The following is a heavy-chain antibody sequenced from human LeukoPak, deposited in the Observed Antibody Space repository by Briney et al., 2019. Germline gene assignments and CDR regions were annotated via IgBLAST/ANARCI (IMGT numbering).Heavy chain of an antibody. CDR2: TYPGDSES. CDR1: GYSFNIYW. CDR3: ATSYSSSRFDY. D-gene: IGHD4-11*01. J-gene: IGHJ4*02. V-gene: IGHV5-51*01. Sequence: GESLKISCKGSGYSFNIYWIGWVRQMPGKGLEWMGITYPGDSESRYSPSFQGQVTITADKSIGTAYLQWSSLKASDTAMYYCATSYSSSRFDYCGQGTPVTVSP.